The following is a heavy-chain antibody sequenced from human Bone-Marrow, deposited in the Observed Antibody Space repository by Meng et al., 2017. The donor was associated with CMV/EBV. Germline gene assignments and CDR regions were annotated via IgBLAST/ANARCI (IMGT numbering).Heavy chain of an antibody. Sequence: GESLKISCAASGFTFSSYAITWVRQAPGKGLEWVGRIRSKANSYATAYAASVKGRFTISRDDSKNTAYLQMNSLKTEDTAVYYCTRPEWGANIAVVPAAIGANYYGMDVWGQGTTVTVSS. J-gene: IGHJ6*02. V-gene: IGHV3-73*01. CDR1: GFTFSSYA. CDR2: IRSKANSYAT. CDR3: TRPEWGANIAVVPAAIGANYYGMDV. D-gene: IGHD2-2*01.